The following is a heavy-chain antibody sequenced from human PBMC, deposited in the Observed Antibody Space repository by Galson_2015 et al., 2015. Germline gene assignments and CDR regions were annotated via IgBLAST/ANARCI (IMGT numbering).Heavy chain of an antibody. V-gene: IGHV2-26*01. CDR3: ARIPGGGGDCSSTSCYDWLMFYFDY. CDR1: GFSLSNARMG. D-gene: IGHD2-2*01. CDR2: IFSNDEK. Sequence: PALVKPTQTLTLTCTVSGFSLSNARMGVSWIRQPPGKALEWLAHIFSNDEKSYSTSLKSRLTISKDTSKSQVVLTMTNMDPVDTATYYCARIPGGGGDCSSTSCYDWLMFYFDYWGQGTLVTVSS. J-gene: IGHJ4*02.